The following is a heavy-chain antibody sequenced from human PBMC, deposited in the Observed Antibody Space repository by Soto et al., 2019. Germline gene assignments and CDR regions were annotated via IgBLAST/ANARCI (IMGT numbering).Heavy chain of an antibody. J-gene: IGHJ4*02. V-gene: IGHV1-18*01. CDR1: GYTITSDG. CDR2: ISAYNGNT. Sequence: ASVKVSCKASGYTITSDGISWVRQAHGQGLEWMGWISAYNGNTNYAQKLQGRVTMTTDTSTSTAYMELRSLRSDDTAVYYCATAIAAADIDYWGQGTLVTVSS. D-gene: IGHD6-13*01. CDR3: ATAIAAADIDY.